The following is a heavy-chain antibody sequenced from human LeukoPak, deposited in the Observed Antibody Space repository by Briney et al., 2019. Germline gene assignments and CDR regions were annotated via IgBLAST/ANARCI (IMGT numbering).Heavy chain of an antibody. CDR3: ARSATAADDAFDI. CDR1: GGSISSGGYS. CDR2: IYHSGST. D-gene: IGHD6-13*01. J-gene: IGHJ3*02. Sequence: PSETLSLTCAVSGGSISSGGYSWSWIRQPPGKGLEWIGYIYHSGSTYYNPSLKSRVTMSVDTSKNQFSLKVTSMTAADTAVYYCARSATAADDAFDIWGQGTRVIVSS. V-gene: IGHV4-30-2*01.